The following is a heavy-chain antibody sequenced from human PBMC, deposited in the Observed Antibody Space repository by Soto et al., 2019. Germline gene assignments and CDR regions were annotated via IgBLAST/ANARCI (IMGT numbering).Heavy chain of an antibody. CDR1: GYTFTTYG. Sequence: ASVRVSCKACGYTFTTYGINWVRQAPGQGLEWMGWVSPYNGDTTYAQKVQGRVTMTTDTSTRTAYLELRSLRSDDTAVYYCAREVGHMDVWGQGTTVTVSS. J-gene: IGHJ6*02. CDR2: VSPYNGDT. CDR3: AREVGHMDV. V-gene: IGHV1-18*04.